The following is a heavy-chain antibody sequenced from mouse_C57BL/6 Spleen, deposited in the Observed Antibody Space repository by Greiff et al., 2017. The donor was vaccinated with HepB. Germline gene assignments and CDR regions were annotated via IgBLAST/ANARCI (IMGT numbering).Heavy chain of an antibody. V-gene: IGHV5-4*01. CDR2: ISDGGSYT. CDR3: ASPLYYGSSPFAY. D-gene: IGHD1-1*01. Sequence: VQLKQSGGGLVKPGGSLKLSCAASGFTFSSYAMSWVRQTPEKRLEWVATISDGGSYTYYPDNVKGRFTISRDNAKNNLYLQMSHLKSEDTAMYDCASPLYYGSSPFAYWGQGTLVTVSA. J-gene: IGHJ3*01. CDR1: GFTFSSYA.